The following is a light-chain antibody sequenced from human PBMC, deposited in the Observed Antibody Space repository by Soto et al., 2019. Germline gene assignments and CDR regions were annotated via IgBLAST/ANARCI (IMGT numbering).Light chain of an antibody. V-gene: IGKV3-20*01. CDR2: GAS. J-gene: IGKJ1*01. Sequence: EIVLTQSPGTLSLSPGERATLSCRASQSVTSNYLAWYQQKPGQAPRLLIFGASIRDTGIPDRFSGSGSGTDFTLTISRLEPEDFAVYYCQQYGSSPRTFGQGTKVDIK. CDR3: QQYGSSPRT. CDR1: QSVTSNY.